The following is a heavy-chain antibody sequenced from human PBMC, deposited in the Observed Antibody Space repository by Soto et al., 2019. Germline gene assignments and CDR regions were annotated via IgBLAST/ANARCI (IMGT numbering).Heavy chain of an antibody. V-gene: IGHV4-59*01. D-gene: IGHD3-22*01. J-gene: IGHJ4*02. Sequence: SETLSLTCTVSGGSINTYYWGWIRQPPGKGLEWIGYIYYSGSTNYNPSLKRRVTISVDMSKNQFSLKLSSVTAADTGVYYCARVKQYYDTSGRAYYFDHWGQGALVTVSS. CDR1: GGSINTYY. CDR3: ARVKQYYDTSGRAYYFDH. CDR2: IYYSGST.